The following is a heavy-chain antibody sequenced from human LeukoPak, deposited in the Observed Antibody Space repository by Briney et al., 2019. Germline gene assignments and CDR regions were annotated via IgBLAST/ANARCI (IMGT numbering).Heavy chain of an antibody. V-gene: IGHV4-61*01. CDR1: GGSVSAANYY. D-gene: IGHD3-16*01. J-gene: IGHJ4*02. CDR3: ARHYEGWPFDY. Sequence: SDALSLTGAGSGGSVSAANYYASWIRQPPGKGLEWIGWSYYSGSTNYNPYLTSRVNISVDTSKNQFSLKLSSVTAADTAAYSCARHYEGWPFDYWGQGTLVTVSS. CDR2: SYYSGST.